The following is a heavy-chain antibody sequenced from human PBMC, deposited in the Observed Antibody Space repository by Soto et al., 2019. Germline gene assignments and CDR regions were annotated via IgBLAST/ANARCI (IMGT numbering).Heavy chain of an antibody. D-gene: IGHD3-22*01. Sequence: GGSLRLSCAASGFTFDENAMHWVRQAPGKGLEWVSGISWNNGNIGYADSVKGRFTISRDNAKNSLFLQMNSLRREDTALYYCVKDAFYYDNSGKNLLGLFHXWGQGTLVTVSX. J-gene: IGHJ4*02. CDR3: VKDAFYYDNSGKNLLGLFHX. V-gene: IGHV3-9*01. CDR2: ISWNNGNI. CDR1: GFTFDENA.